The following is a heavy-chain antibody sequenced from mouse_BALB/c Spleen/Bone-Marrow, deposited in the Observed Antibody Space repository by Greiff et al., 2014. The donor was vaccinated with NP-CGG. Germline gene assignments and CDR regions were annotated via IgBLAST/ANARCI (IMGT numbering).Heavy chain of an antibody. CDR1: GYTFTTSW. V-gene: IGHV1-69*02. D-gene: IGHD2-10*02. Sequence: QVQLQQSGAELVKPGAPVKLSCTASGYTFTTSWMNWVKQRPGRGLEWIGKIDPSDSESDYSQKFKDKATMTVDKSSSTAYIQLSRLTSEDSAVYFCARSYGNYDAMDFWGQGTSVTVSA. CDR2: IDPSDSES. J-gene: IGHJ4*01. CDR3: ARSYGNYDAMDF.